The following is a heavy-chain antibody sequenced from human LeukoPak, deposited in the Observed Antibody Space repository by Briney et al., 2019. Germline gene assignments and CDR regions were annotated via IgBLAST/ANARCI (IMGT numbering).Heavy chain of an antibody. Sequence: GASVRVSCKTSGYTFSSYYLHWVRQAPGQGLEWMEIINPSGGSTSYAQKFQGRVTMTRDTSTSTVYMELSSLRSEDTAVYYCARAESEVVIFDYWGQGTLVTVSS. CDR2: INPSGGST. V-gene: IGHV1-46*01. J-gene: IGHJ4*02. CDR1: GYTFSSYY. D-gene: IGHD3-22*01. CDR3: ARAESEVVIFDY.